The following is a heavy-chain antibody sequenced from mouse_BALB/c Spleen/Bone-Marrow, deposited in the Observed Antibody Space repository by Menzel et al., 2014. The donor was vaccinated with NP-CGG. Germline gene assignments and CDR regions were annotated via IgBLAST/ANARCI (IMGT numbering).Heavy chain of an antibody. V-gene: IGHV5-12-1*01. CDR1: GFGFSSSD. CDR3: ATHYYGRFDY. J-gene: IGHJ2*01. D-gene: IGHD1-2*01. CDR2: ISSGGGST. Sequence: DVQLVESGGGLVKPGGSLKLSCAASGFGFSSSDMSWVRQTPGKRLEWVAYISSGGGSTYYPDTVKGRFTISRDNAKNTLYLQMSSLKSEDTAMYYCATHYYGRFDYWGQGTTLTVSS.